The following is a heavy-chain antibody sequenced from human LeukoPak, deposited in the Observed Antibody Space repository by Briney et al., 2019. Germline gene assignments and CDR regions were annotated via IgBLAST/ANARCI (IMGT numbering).Heavy chain of an antibody. CDR2: VSGSSGRT. Sequence: PGGSLRLSCAASGFIFSSHAMSWVRQAPGKGLEWVAGVSGSSGRTYYAASVKGRFTISRDNSKNTLSLEMNSLSAAATAVYYCAKHNRGRTAAGTPYFDYWGQGTLVAVSS. CDR3: AKHNRGRTAAGTPYFDY. D-gene: IGHD6-13*01. J-gene: IGHJ4*02. CDR1: GFIFSSHA. V-gene: IGHV3-23*01.